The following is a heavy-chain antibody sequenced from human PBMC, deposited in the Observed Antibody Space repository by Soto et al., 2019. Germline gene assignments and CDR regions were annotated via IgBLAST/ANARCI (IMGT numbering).Heavy chain of an antibody. J-gene: IGHJ4*02. CDR3: ARGQWLVRFDY. D-gene: IGHD6-19*01. Sequence: SETLSLTCAVYGGSFSGYYWSWIRQPPGKGLEWIGEINHSGSTNYNPSLKSRVTISVDTSKNQFSLKLSSVTAADTAVYYCARGQWLVRFDYWGQGTLVTVSS. CDR1: GGSFSGYY. CDR2: INHSGST. V-gene: IGHV4-34*01.